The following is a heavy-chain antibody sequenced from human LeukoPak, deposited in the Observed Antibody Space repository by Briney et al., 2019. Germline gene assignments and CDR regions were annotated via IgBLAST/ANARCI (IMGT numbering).Heavy chain of an antibody. V-gene: IGHV4-34*01. CDR3: ARTSSGISMPDY. D-gene: IGHD3-22*01. CDR2: INHSGST. Sequence: SETLSLTCAVYGGSFSGYYWSWIRQPPGKGLEWIGEINHSGSTNYNPSLKSRVTMSVDTSKNQFSLKLSSVTAADTAVYYCARTSSGISMPDYWGQGTLVTVSS. CDR1: GGSFSGYY. J-gene: IGHJ4*02.